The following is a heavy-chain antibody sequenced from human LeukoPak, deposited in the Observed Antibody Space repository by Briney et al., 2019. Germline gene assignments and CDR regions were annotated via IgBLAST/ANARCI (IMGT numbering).Heavy chain of an antibody. CDR2: IYFGGST. CDR3: ARGHYDTPYDY. J-gene: IGHJ4*02. V-gene: IGHV4-39*01. Sequence: PPETLSLTCTVSGGSISSSDYYWGWIRQPPGKGLEWIGSIYFGGSTYYNPSLKSRVTISVDTSMNQFSLKLSSVTAADTAVYYCARGHYDTPYDYWGQGTLVTVSS. D-gene: IGHD3-9*01. CDR1: GGSISSSDYY.